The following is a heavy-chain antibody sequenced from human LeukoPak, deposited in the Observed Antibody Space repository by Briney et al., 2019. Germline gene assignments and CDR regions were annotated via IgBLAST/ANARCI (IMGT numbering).Heavy chain of an antibody. Sequence: GGSLRLSCAASGLTFSSYAMSWVRQAPGKGLEWVSAISGSGGSTYYADSVKGRFTISRDNSKNTLYLQMNSLRAEDTAVYYCAKGGYSSSSPFDYWGQGTLVTVSS. CDR3: AKGGYSSSSPFDY. D-gene: IGHD6-6*01. CDR2: ISGSGGST. CDR1: GLTFSSYA. J-gene: IGHJ4*02. V-gene: IGHV3-23*01.